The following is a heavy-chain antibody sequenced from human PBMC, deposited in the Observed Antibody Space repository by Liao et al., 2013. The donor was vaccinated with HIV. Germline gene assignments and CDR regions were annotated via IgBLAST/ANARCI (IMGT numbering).Heavy chain of an antibody. CDR3: ARAKDLYGDYAAFDI. V-gene: IGHV4-61*08. Sequence: QVQLQESGPGLVKPSQTLSLTCTVSGGSVISGDYYWSWIRQPPGKGLEWIGYIYYTGSTNYNPSLKSRVTISIDTSKNQFSLKLSSVTAADTAVYYCARAKDLYGDYAAFDIWGQGTMVTVSS. CDR1: GGSVISGDYY. CDR2: IYYTGST. J-gene: IGHJ3*02. D-gene: IGHD4-17*01.